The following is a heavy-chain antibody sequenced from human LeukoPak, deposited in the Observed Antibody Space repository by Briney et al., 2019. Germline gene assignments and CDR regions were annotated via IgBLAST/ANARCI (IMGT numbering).Heavy chain of an antibody. CDR1: GYTFTSYD. J-gene: IGHJ1*01. D-gene: IGHD2-8*02. Sequence: ASVKVSCKASGYTFTSYDINWVRQAPGQGLEWMGWINPNSGATNYAQKFQGRVTMTRDTSIGTVYMELSRLRSDDTAVYYCARSGGHDFQYWGQGTLVTVSS. CDR2: INPNSGAT. V-gene: IGHV1-2*02. CDR3: ARSGGHDFQY.